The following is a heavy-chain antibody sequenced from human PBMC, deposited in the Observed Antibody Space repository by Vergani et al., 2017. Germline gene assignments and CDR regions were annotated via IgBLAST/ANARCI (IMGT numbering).Heavy chain of an antibody. Sequence: QVQLVQSGAEVKKPGSSVKVSCKASGGTFSSYAISWVRQAPGQGLEWMGGIIPIFGTANYAQKFQGRVTITADESTSTAYMELSSLRAEDTAVYYCALFGGDGYIPRPDYYGMDVWGQGTTVTVSS. CDR2: IIPIFGTA. CDR3: ALFGGDGYIPRPDYYGMDV. V-gene: IGHV1-69*01. CDR1: GGTFSSYA. D-gene: IGHD5-24*01. J-gene: IGHJ6*02.